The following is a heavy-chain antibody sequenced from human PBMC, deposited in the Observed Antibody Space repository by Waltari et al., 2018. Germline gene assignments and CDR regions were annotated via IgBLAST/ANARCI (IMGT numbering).Heavy chain of an antibody. J-gene: IGHJ6*03. D-gene: IGHD6-6*01. Sequence: QLQLQESGSGLVKPSQTLSLTCAISGGSISSGGYSRSWIRQPPGEGLEWIGYIYHSGSTYYNPSLKSRVTISVDTSKNQFSLKLSSVTAADTAVYYCARAHSSSGYDYYYYYYYMDVWGKGTTVTVSS. V-gene: IGHV4-30-2*01. CDR3: ARAHSSSGYDYYYYYYYMDV. CDR1: GGSISSGGYS. CDR2: IYHSGST.